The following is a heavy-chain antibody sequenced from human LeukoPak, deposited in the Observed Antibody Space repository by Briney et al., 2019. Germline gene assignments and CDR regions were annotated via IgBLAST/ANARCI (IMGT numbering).Heavy chain of an antibody. CDR2: ISGSGGST. J-gene: IGHJ5*02. Sequence: GGSLRLSCAASGFTFSSYGMSWVRQAPGKGLEWVSAISGSGGSTYYADSVKGRFTISRDNSKNTLYLLMNSLRAEDTAVYYCAKRVIAVAGTWFDPWGQGTLVTVSS. CDR3: AKRVIAVAGTWFDP. V-gene: IGHV3-23*01. D-gene: IGHD6-19*01. CDR1: GFTFSSYG.